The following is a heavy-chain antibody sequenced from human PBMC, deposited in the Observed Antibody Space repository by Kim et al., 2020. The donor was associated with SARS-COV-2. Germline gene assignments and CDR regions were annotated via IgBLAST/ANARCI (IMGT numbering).Heavy chain of an antibody. CDR2: GGTT. CDR3: TADLPGY. V-gene: IGHV3-15*01. Sequence: GGTTDYAAPVKGRFASARDESKNRLYLQMNTLKTEDTAVYYCTADLPGYWSQGTLVTVSS. J-gene: IGHJ4*02.